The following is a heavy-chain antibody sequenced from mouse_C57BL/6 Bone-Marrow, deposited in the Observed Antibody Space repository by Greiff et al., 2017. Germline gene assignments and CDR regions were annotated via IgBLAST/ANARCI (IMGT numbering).Heavy chain of an antibody. CDR1: GYTFTSYW. CDR2: IDPSDSYT. V-gene: IGHV1-69*01. Sequence: QVQLQQSGAELVMPGASVKLSCKASGYTFTSYWMHWVKQRPGQGLEWIGEIDPSDSYTNYNQKFKGKSTLTVDKSSSTAYMQLSSLTSEDSAVYYCATPTRYFEVWGTGTTVTVSS. CDR3: ATPTRYFEV. J-gene: IGHJ1*03.